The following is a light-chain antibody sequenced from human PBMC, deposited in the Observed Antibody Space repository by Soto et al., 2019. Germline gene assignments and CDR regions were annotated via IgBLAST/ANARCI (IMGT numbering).Light chain of an antibody. V-gene: IGLV2-14*01. J-gene: IGLJ1*01. Sequence: QSVPTQPASVSGSPGQSITISCTGTSSDVGGYNYVSWYQQHPGKAPKLMIYDVSNRPSGVSNRFSGSKSGNTASLTISGLQAEDEADYYCSSYTSSSNVYVFGTGTKV. CDR2: DVS. CDR1: SSDVGGYNY. CDR3: SSYTSSSNVYV.